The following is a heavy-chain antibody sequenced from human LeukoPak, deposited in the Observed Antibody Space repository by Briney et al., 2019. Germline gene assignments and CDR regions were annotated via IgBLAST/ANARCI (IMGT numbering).Heavy chain of an antibody. V-gene: IGHV4-31*03. CDR2: IYYSGST. Sequence: SETLSLTCTVSGGSISSGGYYWSWIRQHPGKGLEWIGYIYYSGSTYYNPSLKSRVTISVDTSKNQFSLKLSSVTAADTAVYYCARDQKGYCSSTSCYNYGMDVWGQGTTVTVSS. D-gene: IGHD2-2*01. CDR3: ARDQKGYCSSTSCYNYGMDV. CDR1: GGSISSGGYY. J-gene: IGHJ6*02.